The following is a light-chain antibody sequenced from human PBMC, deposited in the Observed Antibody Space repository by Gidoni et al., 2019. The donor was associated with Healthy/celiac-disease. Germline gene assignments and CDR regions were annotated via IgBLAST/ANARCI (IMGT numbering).Light chain of an antibody. CDR1: QGISSY. CDR2: AAS. V-gene: IGKV1-9*01. CDR3: QQLNSYPRTT. Sequence: IQLTQSPSFLSASVGDRFTITCRASQGISSYLAWYQQKPGKAPKLLIYAASTLQSGVPSRFSGSGSGTEFTLTISSLQPEDFATYYCQQLNSYPRTTFGGGTKVEIK. J-gene: IGKJ4*01.